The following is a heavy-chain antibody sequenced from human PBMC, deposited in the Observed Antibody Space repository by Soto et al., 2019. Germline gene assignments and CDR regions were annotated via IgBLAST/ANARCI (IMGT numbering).Heavy chain of an antibody. D-gene: IGHD2-15*01. Sequence: ASVKVSCKPSGYSFGNFYVHWVRQAPGQGLEWMGIIDPSSGTTSYTQKFQERVTMTRDTSMSTVYMELSRLRSEDTAVYYFARGAVVVPNGLIAGMDVWGLGTTVTVS. V-gene: IGHV1-46*01. CDR1: GYSFGNFY. J-gene: IGHJ6*02. CDR3: ARGAVVVPNGLIAGMDV. CDR2: IDPSSGTT.